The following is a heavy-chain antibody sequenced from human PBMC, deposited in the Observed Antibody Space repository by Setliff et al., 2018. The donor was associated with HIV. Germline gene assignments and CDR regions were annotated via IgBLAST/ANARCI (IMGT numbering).Heavy chain of an antibody. CDR1: GYTFTSYA. CDR2: INAGNGNI. V-gene: IGHV1-3*01. CDR3: ARGYYNSGNYFEY. D-gene: IGHD3-10*01. Sequence: GASVKVSCKASGYTFTSYAMHWVRQAPGQSLEWMGWINAGNGNIRYSQKFQGRVGLTRDTSASTVYLDLSSLRAEDTAIYYCARGYYNSGNYFEYWGQGTLVTVSS. J-gene: IGHJ4*02.